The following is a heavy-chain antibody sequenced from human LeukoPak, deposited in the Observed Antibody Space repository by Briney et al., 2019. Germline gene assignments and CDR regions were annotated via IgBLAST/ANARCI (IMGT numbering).Heavy chain of an antibody. CDR2: IYPGDSDT. V-gene: IGHV5-51*01. D-gene: IGHD6-19*01. CDR1: GYSFTSYW. CDR3: ARRIAVAGVYNWFDP. J-gene: IGHJ5*02. Sequence: GESLKISCKGSGYSFTSYWIGWVRQMPGKGLEWMGIIYPGDSDTRYSPSLQGQVTISADKSISTAYLQWSSLKASDTAMYYCARRIAVAGVYNWFDPWGQGTLVTVSS.